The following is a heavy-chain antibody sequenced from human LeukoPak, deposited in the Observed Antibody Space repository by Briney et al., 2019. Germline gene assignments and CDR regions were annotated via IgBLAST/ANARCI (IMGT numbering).Heavy chain of an antibody. CDR2: IYYSGST. CDR3: ARDHGDHVVFDI. V-gene: IGHV4-31*03. D-gene: IGHD3-10*01. Sequence: SETLSLTCTVSGGSISSGGYYWIWIRQHPGKGLEWIGYIYYSGSTYYNPSLKSRVTISVDTSKNQFSLKLSAVTAADTVVYYCARDHGDHVVFDIWGQGTMVTVSS. CDR1: GGSISSGGYY. J-gene: IGHJ3*02.